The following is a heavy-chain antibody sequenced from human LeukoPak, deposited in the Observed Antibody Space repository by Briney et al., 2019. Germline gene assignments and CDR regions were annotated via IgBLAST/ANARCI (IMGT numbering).Heavy chain of an antibody. CDR2: IIPIFGTA. Sequence: ASVKVSCMASGGTFCSYAISWVREAPRQGLEWMGGIIPIFGTANDAQKFQGRVTITADKSTSTAYMELSSLRSEDTAVYYCARGTRGNYYDSSGYSNPFDYWGQGTLVTVSS. D-gene: IGHD3-22*01. V-gene: IGHV1-69*06. CDR3: ARGTRGNYYDSSGYSNPFDY. J-gene: IGHJ4*02. CDR1: GGTFCSYA.